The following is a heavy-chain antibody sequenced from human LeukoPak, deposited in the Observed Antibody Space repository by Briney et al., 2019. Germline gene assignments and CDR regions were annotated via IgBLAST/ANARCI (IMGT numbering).Heavy chain of an antibody. D-gene: IGHD5-24*01. CDR1: AFTFSDYW. J-gene: IGHJ4*02. CDR3: TRDRGWQQFDY. Sequence: GSLRLSCAASAFTFSDYWMTWVRQAPGKGLERVANIKEDGSETYYVDSVKGRFTISRDNAKDSLYLQMSSLRDDDTAVYYCTRDRGWQQFDYWGQGTLVTVSS. CDR2: IKEDGSET. V-gene: IGHV3-7*01.